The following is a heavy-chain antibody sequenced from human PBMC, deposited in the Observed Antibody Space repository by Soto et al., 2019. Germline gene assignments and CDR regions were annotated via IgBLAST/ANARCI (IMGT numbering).Heavy chain of an antibody. Sequence: QLQLQESGSGLVKPSQTLSLTCAVSGGSISSGGYSWSWIRQPPGKGLEWVGYIYHSGSTYYHPSLNNRVTISVDRSKNQFSLKLSSVTAADTAVYYCARGVGSWRHFDYWGQGTLVTVSS. CDR1: GGSISSGGYS. CDR2: IYHSGST. V-gene: IGHV4-30-2*01. J-gene: IGHJ4*02. D-gene: IGHD6-13*01. CDR3: ARGVGSWRHFDY.